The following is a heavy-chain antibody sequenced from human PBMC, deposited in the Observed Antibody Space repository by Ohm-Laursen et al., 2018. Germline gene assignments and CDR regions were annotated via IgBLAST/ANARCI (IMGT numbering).Heavy chain of an antibody. CDR2: IYYSGNT. V-gene: IGHV4-4*08. J-gene: IGHJ6*02. Sequence: SETLSLTCTVSGGSIMSNYWSWIRQPPGKGLEWIGHIYYSGNTYYNSSLNSRVTISIGTSKNHFSLKLTSVTAADTAVYYCARDSGPPKYYYYGLDVWGQGTTVTVSS. CDR3: ARDSGPPKYYYYGLDV. D-gene: IGHD1-14*01. CDR1: GGSIMSNY.